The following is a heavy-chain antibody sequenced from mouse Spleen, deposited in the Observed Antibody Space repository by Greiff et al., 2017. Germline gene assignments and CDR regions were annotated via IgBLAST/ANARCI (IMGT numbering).Heavy chain of an antibody. CDR1: GFTFSDYG. CDR2: ISSGSSTI. CDR3: ARDYGSSFHYFDY. V-gene: IGHV5-17*01. D-gene: IGHD1-1*01. J-gene: IGHJ2*01. Sequence: EVKVEESGGGLVKPGGSLKLSCAAFGFTFSDYGMHWVRQAPEKGLEWVAYISSGSSTIYYADTVKGRFTISRDNAKNTLFLQMTSLRSEDTAMYYCARDYGSSFHYFDYWGQGTTLTVSS.